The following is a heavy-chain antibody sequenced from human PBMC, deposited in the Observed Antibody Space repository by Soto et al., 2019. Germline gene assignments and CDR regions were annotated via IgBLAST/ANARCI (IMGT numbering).Heavy chain of an antibody. V-gene: IGHV1-8*01. Sequence: QVQLVQSGAEVKKPGASVKVSCKASGYTFTNYDINWVRQATGQGPEHMGWMNTNSGKIGYVQKCQGRVTMTSNTSISTAYMELSSLRFGDTAVYYCERGIPGYWGGATCYSGWFDPWGQGTLVTVTS. CDR1: GYTFTNYD. J-gene: IGHJ5*02. CDR2: MNTNSGKI. CDR3: ERGIPGYWGGATCYSGWFDP. D-gene: IGHD2-15*01.